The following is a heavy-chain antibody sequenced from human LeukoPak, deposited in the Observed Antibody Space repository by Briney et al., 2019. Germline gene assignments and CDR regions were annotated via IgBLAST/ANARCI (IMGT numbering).Heavy chain of an antibody. V-gene: IGHV1-18*01. J-gene: IGHJ4*02. Sequence: ASVKVSCKASGYTFTSYGISWVRQAPGQGLEWMGWISAYNGNTNYAQKLQGRVTMTTDTSTSTAYMELRSLRSDDTAVYYCARVGMTTVTTSRGQGSDYWGQGTLVTVSS. CDR3: ARVGMTTVTTSRGQGSDY. CDR1: GYTFTSYG. CDR2: ISAYNGNT. D-gene: IGHD4-11*01.